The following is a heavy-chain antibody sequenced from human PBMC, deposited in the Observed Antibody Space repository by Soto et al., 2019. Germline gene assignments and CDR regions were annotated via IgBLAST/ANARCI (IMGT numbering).Heavy chain of an antibody. CDR2: INHSGST. D-gene: IGHD3-9*01. CDR3: ARRLRRYFDWLFEGPHFDY. CDR1: GGSFSGYY. V-gene: IGHV4-34*01. J-gene: IGHJ4*02. Sequence: PSETLSLTCAVYGGSFSGYYWSWIRQPPGKGLDWIGEINHSGSTNYNPSLKSRVTISVDTYKNQFSLKLSSVTAADTAVYYCARRLRRYFDWLFEGPHFDYWGQGTLVTVSS.